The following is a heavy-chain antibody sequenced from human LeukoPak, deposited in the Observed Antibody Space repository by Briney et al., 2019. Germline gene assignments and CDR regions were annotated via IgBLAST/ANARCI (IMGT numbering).Heavy chain of an antibody. V-gene: IGHV3-74*01. D-gene: IGHD7-27*01. CDR3: TRDSGADRRYFDL. CDR2: IDGDGATT. CDR1: GFPFNSYL. Sequence: GSLRLSCAAPGFPFNSYLMSWVRQAPGKGLVWVSRIDGDGATTSYEDSVKGRFTISRDNANNMVYLEMNSLRVEDTAVYYCTRDSGADRRYFDLWGRGTLVTVSS. J-gene: IGHJ2*01.